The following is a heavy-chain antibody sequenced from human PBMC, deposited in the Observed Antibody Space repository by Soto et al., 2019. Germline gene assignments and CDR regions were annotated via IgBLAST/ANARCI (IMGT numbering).Heavy chain of an antibody. J-gene: IGHJ5*02. Sequence: ASVXVSCKPSGYTFTSYDINWVRQATGQGLEWMGWMNPNSGNTGYAQKFQGRVTMTRNTSISTAYMELSSLRSEDTAVYYCARGPDEIAAAGTHWFDPWGQGTLVTVSS. CDR1: GYTFTSYD. D-gene: IGHD6-13*01. V-gene: IGHV1-8*01. CDR3: ARGPDEIAAAGTHWFDP. CDR2: MNPNSGNT.